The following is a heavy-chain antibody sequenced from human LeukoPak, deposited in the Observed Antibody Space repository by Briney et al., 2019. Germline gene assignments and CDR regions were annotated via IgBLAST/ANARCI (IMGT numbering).Heavy chain of an antibody. V-gene: IGHV3-30*03. CDR3: ARVVVAATLYYFDY. D-gene: IGHD2-15*01. CDR1: GFTFSSYG. CDR2: MSYDGSNK. J-gene: IGHJ4*02. Sequence: GGSLRLSCAASGFTFSSYGMHWVRQAPGKGLEWVAVMSYDGSNKYYADSVKGRFTISRDNSKNTLYLQMNSLRAEDTAVYYCARVVVAATLYYFDYWGQGTLVTVSS.